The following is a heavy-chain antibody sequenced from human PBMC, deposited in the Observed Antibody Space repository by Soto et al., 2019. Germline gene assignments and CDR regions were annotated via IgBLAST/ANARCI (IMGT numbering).Heavy chain of an antibody. D-gene: IGHD2-15*01. V-gene: IGHV4-59*01. Sequence: LDTQPVTCTVSGGSLSSSYWSWIRQPPGKGLEWIAYIYYSGSTNYPPSLKSRVTISVDTSKNQFSLKLSSVTAADTAVYYCARDVVVPYNWFDPWGQGTLVTVS. CDR1: GGSLSSSY. J-gene: IGHJ5*02. CDR3: ARDVVVPYNWFDP. CDR2: IYYSGST.